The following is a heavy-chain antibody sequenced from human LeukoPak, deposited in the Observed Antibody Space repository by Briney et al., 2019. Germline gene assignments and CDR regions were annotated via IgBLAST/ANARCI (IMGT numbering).Heavy chain of an antibody. J-gene: IGHJ4*02. D-gene: IGHD2-2*01. CDR3: AKMHIVVVPAASLDY. V-gene: IGHV3-23*01. Sequence: PGGSLRLSCAASGFSIISTYLSWVRQAPGKGLEWVSAISGSGGSTYYADSVKGRFTVSRDNPKNTLDLQMNSLRAEDTAVYYCAKMHIVVVPAASLDYWGQGTLVTASS. CDR2: ISGSGGST. CDR1: GFSIISTY.